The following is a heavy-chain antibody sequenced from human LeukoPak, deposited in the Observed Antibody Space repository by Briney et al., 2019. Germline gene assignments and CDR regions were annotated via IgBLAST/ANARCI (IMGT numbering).Heavy chain of an antibody. CDR2: IYYSGGT. CDR3: AREGVTGYSGRATGAFDI. CDR1: GGSISSSSYY. Sequence: PSETLSLTCTVSGGSISSSSYYWGWIRQPPGKGLEWIGSIYYSGGTYYNPSLKSRVTISVDTSKNQFSLKLSSVTAADTAVYYCAREGVTGYSGRATGAFDIWGQGTMVTVSS. D-gene: IGHD1-26*01. J-gene: IGHJ3*02. V-gene: IGHV4-39*07.